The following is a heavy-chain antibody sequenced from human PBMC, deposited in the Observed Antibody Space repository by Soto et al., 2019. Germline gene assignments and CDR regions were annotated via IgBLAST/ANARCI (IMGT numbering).Heavy chain of an antibody. D-gene: IGHD1-26*01. J-gene: IGHJ3*02. CDR3: AREGRIVGAAPRHAFDI. V-gene: IGHV6-1*01. CDR1: GDSVSSNSAA. Sequence: SQTLSLTCAISGDSVSSNSAAWNWIRQSPSRGLEWLGRTYYRSKWYNDYAVSVKSRITINPDTSKNQFSLQLNSVTPEDTAVYYCAREGRIVGAAPRHAFDIWGQGTMVTVSS. CDR2: TYYRSKWYN.